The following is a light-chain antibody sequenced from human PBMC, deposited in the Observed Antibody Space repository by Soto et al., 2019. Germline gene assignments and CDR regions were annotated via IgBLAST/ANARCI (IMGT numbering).Light chain of an antibody. CDR1: QSISSS. J-gene: IGKJ3*01. V-gene: IGKV1-39*01. CDR3: QQSDSTPFT. CDR2: AAS. Sequence: DIQMTQSPSSLSASVGDRVTITCRASQSISSSLNWYQQKPGKAPKLLIYAASSLESGVPSRLSGSGSGTDFTLTISSLQPEDFATYYCQQSDSTPFTFGPGTKVDIK.